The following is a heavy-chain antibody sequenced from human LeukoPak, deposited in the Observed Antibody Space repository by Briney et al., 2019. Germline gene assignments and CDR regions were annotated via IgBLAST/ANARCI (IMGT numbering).Heavy chain of an antibody. CDR1: GGSIISYS. Sequence: SETLSLTCTVSGGSIISYSWSWIRQPPGKGVEWIGNIHYSGSTNYNPSLKSRVTISVDTSKNQFSLNLASVTAADTAVYYCAGTWTDGNKVFDYWGQGTLVTVSS. CDR2: IHYSGST. V-gene: IGHV4-59*01. CDR3: AGTWTDGNKVFDY. J-gene: IGHJ4*02. D-gene: IGHD5-24*01.